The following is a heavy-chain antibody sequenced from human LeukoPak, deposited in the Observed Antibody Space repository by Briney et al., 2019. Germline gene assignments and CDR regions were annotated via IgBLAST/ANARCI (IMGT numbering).Heavy chain of an antibody. CDR1: GFTFDDYG. CDR2: INWNGGST. CDR3: ARDRGAEWFGESLDY. V-gene: IGHV3-20*04. D-gene: IGHD3-10*01. J-gene: IGHJ4*02. Sequence: GGSLRLSCAASGFTFDDYGMSWVRQAPGKGLEWVSGINWNGGSTGYADSVKGRFTISRDNAKNSLYLQMNSLRAEDTAVYYCARDRGAEWFGESLDYWGQGTLVTVSS.